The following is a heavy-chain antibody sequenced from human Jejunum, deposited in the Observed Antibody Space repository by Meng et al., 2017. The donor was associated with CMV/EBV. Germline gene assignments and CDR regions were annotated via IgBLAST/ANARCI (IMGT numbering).Heavy chain of an antibody. D-gene: IGHD2-2*01. Sequence: QISWKESCPTRVKPTPTLTLTCTFSGFSLSTSEVGVGWIRQPPGKALEWLAVIYWDDDKRYSPSLKSRLTITKDTSKNQVVLTLTNMDPVDTATYYCALFTRSWFDPWGQGTLVTVSS. J-gene: IGHJ5*02. CDR3: ALFTRSWFDP. CDR2: IYWDDDK. V-gene: IGHV2-5*02. CDR1: GFSLSTSEVG.